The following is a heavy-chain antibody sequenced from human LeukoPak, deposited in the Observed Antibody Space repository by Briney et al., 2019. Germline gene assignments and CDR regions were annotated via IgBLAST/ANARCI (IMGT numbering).Heavy chain of an antibody. V-gene: IGHV4-34*01. Sequence: SETLSLTCAVYGGSFSGYYWSWIRQPPGKGLEWIGEINHSGSTNYNPSLKSRVTISVDTFKNQFSLKLSSVTAADTAVYYCARGLVVPAAILIGWFDPWGQGTLVTVSS. CDR3: ARGLVVPAAILIGWFDP. CDR1: GGSFSGYY. CDR2: INHSGST. D-gene: IGHD2-2*01. J-gene: IGHJ5*02.